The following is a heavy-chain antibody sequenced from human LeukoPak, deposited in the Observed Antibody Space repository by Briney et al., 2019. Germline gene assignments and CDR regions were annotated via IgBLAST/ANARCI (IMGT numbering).Heavy chain of an antibody. CDR1: GYTFTSYD. CDR3: ARSTIFGGHYYYYGMDV. Sequence: ASVKVSCKASGYTFTSYDINWVRQAPGQGLEWMGWMNPNSGNTGYAQKFQGRVTITADESTSTAYMELSSLRSEDTAVYYCARSTIFGGHYYYYGMDVWGQGTTVTVSS. V-gene: IGHV1-8*01. CDR2: MNPNSGNT. J-gene: IGHJ6*02. D-gene: IGHD3-3*01.